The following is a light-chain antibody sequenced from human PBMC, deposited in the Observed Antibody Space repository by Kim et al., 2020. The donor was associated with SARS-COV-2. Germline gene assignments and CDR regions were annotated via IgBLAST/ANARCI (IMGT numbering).Light chain of an antibody. CDR1: QNINIW. V-gene: IGKV1-5*03. CDR3: QQYESYPYT. CDR2: NAS. Sequence: DIQMTQSPSTLSASVGDRVTITCRASQNINIWLAWYQHKPGTAPKLLIYNASRLESGVPSRFSGSASGTEFTLTISSLQPDDFATYYCQQYESYPYTFGQGTKLEI. J-gene: IGKJ2*01.